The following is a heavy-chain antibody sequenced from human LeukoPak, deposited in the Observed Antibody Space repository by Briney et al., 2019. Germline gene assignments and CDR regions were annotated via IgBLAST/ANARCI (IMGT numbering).Heavy chain of an antibody. CDR2: INPNSGGT. CDR3: ASSLGQATQTRINKYQLLS. J-gene: IGHJ5*02. V-gene: IGHV1-2*02. Sequence: ASVKVSCKASGYTFTGYYMHWVRQAPGQGLGWMGWINPNSGGTNYAQKFQGRVTMTRDTSISTAYMELSRLRSDDTAVYYCASSLGQATQTRINKYQLLSWGQGTLVTVSS. D-gene: IGHD2-2*01. CDR1: GYTFTGYY.